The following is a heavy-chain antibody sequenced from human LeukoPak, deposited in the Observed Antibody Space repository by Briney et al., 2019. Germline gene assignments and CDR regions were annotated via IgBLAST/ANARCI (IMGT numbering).Heavy chain of an antibody. V-gene: IGHV4-34*01. CDR1: GVSFSGYS. D-gene: IGHD4-17*01. CDR2: INHSGST. J-gene: IGHJ5*02. CDR3: ARKCDYCDYLNCFDP. Sequence: SETLSLTCAVYGVSFSGYSWSWLRQPPGQGLEWFGEINHSGSTNYNPSLKSRVTISVDTSKNQFSLKLSSVTGADTAVYYCARKCDYCDYLNCFDPWGQGTLVTVSS.